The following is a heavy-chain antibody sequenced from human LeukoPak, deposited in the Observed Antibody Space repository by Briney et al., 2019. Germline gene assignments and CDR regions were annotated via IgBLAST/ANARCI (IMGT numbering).Heavy chain of an antibody. J-gene: IGHJ3*02. V-gene: IGHV1-18*01. Sequence: ASVKVSCKASGYTFTSYGISWVRQAPGQGLEWMGWISAYYGNTNYAQKLQGRVTMTTDTSTSTAYMELRSLRSDDTAVYYCARDPRGYCSSTSCYSNGAFDIWGQGTMVTVSS. CDR2: ISAYYGNT. CDR1: GYTFTSYG. CDR3: ARDPRGYCSSTSCYSNGAFDI. D-gene: IGHD2-2*01.